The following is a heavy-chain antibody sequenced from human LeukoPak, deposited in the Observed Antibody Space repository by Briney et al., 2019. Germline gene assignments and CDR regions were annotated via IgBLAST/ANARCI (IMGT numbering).Heavy chain of an antibody. Sequence: GGSLKLSCAASGFTFSGSAMHWVRQASGKGLEWVGRIRSKANSYATAYAASVKGRFTISRDDSKNTAYLQMNSLKTEDTAVYYCTTVYYDSSGYYYYAFDIWGQGTMVTVSS. J-gene: IGHJ3*02. CDR1: GFTFSGSA. V-gene: IGHV3-73*01. CDR2: IRSKANSYAT. CDR3: TTVYYDSSGYYYYAFDI. D-gene: IGHD3-22*01.